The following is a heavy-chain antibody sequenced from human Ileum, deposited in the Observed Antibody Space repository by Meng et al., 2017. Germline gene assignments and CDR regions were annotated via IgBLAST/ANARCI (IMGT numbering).Heavy chain of an antibody. CDR1: GISVSDAG. V-gene: IGHV3-15*01. CDR2: IKSKGAGGKQ. CDR3: TTDIAGGDSDHFDY. D-gene: IGHD2-21*02. Sequence: QGLASGGGLVTPAGLLKLSGAVSGISVSDAGTSWVTHAPGKGLESVGRIKSKGAGGKQDYGTNVNGKFTISRDESINNSYLQMNRLKSEDTAVDYCTTDIAGGDSDHFDYWGQGTLVTVSS. J-gene: IGHJ4*01.